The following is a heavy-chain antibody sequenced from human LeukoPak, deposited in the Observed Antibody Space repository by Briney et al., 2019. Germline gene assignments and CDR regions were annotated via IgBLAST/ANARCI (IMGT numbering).Heavy chain of an antibody. CDR3: ARGGYYDFWSGYYRSYFDY. CDR1: GGCFSPYY. D-gene: IGHD3-3*01. V-gene: IGHV4-34*01. J-gene: IGHJ4*02. CDR2: INDRGST. Sequence: SETLSLTCAVYGGCFSPYYWSWIRQPPGKGLEWIGEINDRGSTNYNPSLKTRVTISADTSKNQLSLKLSSVTAADTAVYYCARGGYYDFWSGYYRSYFDYWGQGALVTVSS.